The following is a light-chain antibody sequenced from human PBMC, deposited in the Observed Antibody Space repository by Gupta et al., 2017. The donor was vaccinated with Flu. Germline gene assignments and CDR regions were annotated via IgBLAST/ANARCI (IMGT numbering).Light chain of an antibody. CDR2: DVS. Sequence: QSALTQPASVSGSPGQSITISCTGSSSDVGSYKYVSWYQQHPGKAPKVMIYDVSDRPSGVSNRFSGSKSGNTASLTISGLQAEDEADYYCSSYTSSSTYVFGTGTKVTVL. V-gene: IGLV2-14*01. CDR3: SSYTSSSTYV. J-gene: IGLJ1*01. CDR1: SSDVGSYKY.